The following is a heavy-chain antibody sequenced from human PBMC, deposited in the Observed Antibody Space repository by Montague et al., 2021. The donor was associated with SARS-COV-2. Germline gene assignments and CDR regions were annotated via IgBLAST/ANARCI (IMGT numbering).Heavy chain of an antibody. CDR3: ARVVTIFGVGDTFDY. D-gene: IGHD3-3*01. J-gene: IGHJ4*02. CDR1: GGSFSGSY. Sequence: TLSLTCAVYGGSFSGSYWCWIRQPPGKGLEWIGEINHSGSNYXNPSLKSRVTISVDTSKNQFSLKLSSVTAADTAVYYCARVVTIFGVGDTFDYWGQGTLVTVSS. CDR2: INHSGSN. V-gene: IGHV4-34*09.